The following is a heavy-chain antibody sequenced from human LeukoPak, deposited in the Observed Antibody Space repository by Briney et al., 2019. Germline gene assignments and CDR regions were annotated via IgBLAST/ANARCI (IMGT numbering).Heavy chain of an antibody. V-gene: IGHV3-48*01. D-gene: IGHD5-24*01. CDR1: GFTFSSYS. CDR3: ARDRDGYNESPQTH. CDR2: ISSSSSTI. J-gene: IGHJ3*01. Sequence: PGGSLRLSCAASGFTFSSYSMNWVRQAPGKGLEWVSYISSSSSTIYYADSVKGRFTISRDNAKNSLYLQMNSLRAEDTAVYYCARDRDGYNESPQTHWGQGTMVTVSS.